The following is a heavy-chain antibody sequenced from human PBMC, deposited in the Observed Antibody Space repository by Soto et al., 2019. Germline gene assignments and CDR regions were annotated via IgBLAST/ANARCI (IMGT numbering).Heavy chain of an antibody. J-gene: IGHJ6*02. Sequence: QAHLEQSEAEVKRPGASVKVSCKASGYTFSDFDINWLRQAAGQGPEVMGWMNAKSGATFSAQRFPGRINVTWETSLSTAHMERGSLTSDDAAIYYCARGNPFNYAGFGVWGQGTTVAVSS. D-gene: IGHD3-16*01. CDR2: MNAKSGAT. V-gene: IGHV1-8*01. CDR3: ARGNPFNYAGFGV. CDR1: GYTFSDFD.